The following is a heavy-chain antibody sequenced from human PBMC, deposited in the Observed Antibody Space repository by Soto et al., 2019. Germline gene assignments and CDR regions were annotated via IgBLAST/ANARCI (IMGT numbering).Heavy chain of an antibody. CDR2: IIPILGIA. D-gene: IGHD5-12*01. J-gene: IGHJ6*03. CDR3: ARGQFRRYSGYDWGFFYYYYYMDV. Sequence: SVKVSCKASGGTFSSYTISWVRQAPGQGLEWMGRIIPILGIANYAQKFKGRVTITADKSTSTAYMELSSLRSEDTAVYYCARGQFRRYSGYDWGFFYYYYYMDVWGKGTTVTVSS. V-gene: IGHV1-69*02. CDR1: GGTFSSYT.